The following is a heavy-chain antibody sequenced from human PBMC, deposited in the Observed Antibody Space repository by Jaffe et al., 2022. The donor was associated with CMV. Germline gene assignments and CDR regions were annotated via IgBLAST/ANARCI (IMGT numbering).Heavy chain of an antibody. J-gene: IGHJ6*03. CDR1: GFTFSSYS. CDR2: ISSSSSYI. CDR3: ARVDYGDDDYYYYYMDV. V-gene: IGHV3-21*01. D-gene: IGHD4-17*01. Sequence: EVQLVESGGGLVKPGGSLRLSCAASGFTFSSYSMNWVRQAPGKGLEWVSSISSSSSYIYYADSVKGRFTISRDNAKNSLYLQMNSLRAEDTAVYYCARVDYGDDDYYYYYMDVWGKGTTVTVSS.